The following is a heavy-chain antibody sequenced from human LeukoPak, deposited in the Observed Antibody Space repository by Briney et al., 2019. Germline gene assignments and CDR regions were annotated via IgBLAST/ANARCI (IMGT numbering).Heavy chain of an antibody. CDR1: GGSISSYY. CDR3: ARGSIAVAGTVGFDY. D-gene: IGHD6-19*01. V-gene: IGHV4-59*01. J-gene: IGHJ4*02. CDR2: IYYSGST. Sequence: PSETLSLTCTVSGGSISSYYWSWIRQPPGKGLEWIGYIYYSGSTNYNPSLKSRVTISVDTSKNQFSLKLSSVTAADTAVYYCARGSIAVAGTVGFDYWGQGTLVTVSS.